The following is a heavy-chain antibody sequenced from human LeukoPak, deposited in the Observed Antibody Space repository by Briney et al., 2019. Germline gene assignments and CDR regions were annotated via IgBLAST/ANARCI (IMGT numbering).Heavy chain of an antibody. Sequence: SETLSLTCTVSGGSISSGGYYWSWIRQHPGKSLEWIGYIYYSGSTYYNPSLKSRVTISVDTSKNQFSLKLSSVTAADTAVYYCARADMTTVTTGASGSFDYWGQGTLVTVSS. CDR3: ARADMTTVTTGASGSFDY. CDR1: GGSISSGGYY. CDR2: IYYSGST. J-gene: IGHJ4*02. V-gene: IGHV4-31*03. D-gene: IGHD4-17*01.